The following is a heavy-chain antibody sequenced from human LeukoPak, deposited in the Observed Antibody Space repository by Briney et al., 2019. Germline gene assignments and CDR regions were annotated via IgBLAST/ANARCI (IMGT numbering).Heavy chain of an antibody. CDR1: GYTFTDYG. CDR3: ARCSGSYFDAFDI. J-gene: IGHJ3*02. V-gene: IGHV1-18*01. Sequence: ASVKVSCKASGYTFTDYGINWVRQAPGQGLEWMGWISAYNGKTNYAQRLQGRVSMTTDTSTSTAYMELRSLRSDDTAVYYCARCSGSYFDAFDIWGQGTMVTVSS. D-gene: IGHD1-26*01. CDR2: ISAYNGKT.